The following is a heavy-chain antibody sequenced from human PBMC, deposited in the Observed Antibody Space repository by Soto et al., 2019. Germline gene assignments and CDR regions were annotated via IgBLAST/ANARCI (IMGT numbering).Heavy chain of an antibody. V-gene: IGHV1-46*01. D-gene: IGHD3-10*01. CDR2: ISPSGGGT. Sequence: QVRLVQSGAEVKKPGASVKVSCKASGYTFINYYMHWVRQAPGQGLEWMGIISPSGGGTSYAQKFQGRATMTRDTATSTVYMELSSLRSEDTAVYYCARCRAPDAFDIWGQGTTVIVSS. J-gene: IGHJ3*02. CDR1: GYTFINYY. CDR3: ARCRAPDAFDI.